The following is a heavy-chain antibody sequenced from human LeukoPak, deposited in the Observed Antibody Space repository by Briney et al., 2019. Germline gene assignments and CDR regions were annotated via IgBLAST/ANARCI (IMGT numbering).Heavy chain of an antibody. D-gene: IGHD3-10*01. CDR3: ARASMVRGVIHYYYYYGMDV. V-gene: IGHV4-34*01. CDR2: INHSGST. Sequence: SETLSLTCAVYGGSFSGYYWSWIRQPPGKGLEWIGEINHSGSTNYNPSLKSRVTISVDTSKNQFSLELSSVTAADTAVYYCARASMVRGVIHYYYYYGMDVWGKGTTVTVSS. CDR1: GGSFSGYY. J-gene: IGHJ6*04.